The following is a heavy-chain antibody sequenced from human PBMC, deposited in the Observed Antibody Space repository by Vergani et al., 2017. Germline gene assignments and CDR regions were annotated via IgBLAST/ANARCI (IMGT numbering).Heavy chain of an antibody. D-gene: IGHD5-24*01. V-gene: IGHV1-69*02. CDR1: GGTFSSYT. CDR3: AGGRDGYNPYYFDY. J-gene: IGHJ4*02. Sequence: QVQLVQSGAEVKKPGSSVKVSCKASGGTFSSYTISWVRQAPGQGLEWMGRIIPILGIANYAQQFQGRVTITADKSTSTAYMELSSLRSEDTAVYYCAGGRDGYNPYYFDYWGQGTLVTVSS. CDR2: IIPILGIA.